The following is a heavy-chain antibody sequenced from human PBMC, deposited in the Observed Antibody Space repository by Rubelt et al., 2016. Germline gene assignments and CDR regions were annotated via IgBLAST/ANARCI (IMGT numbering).Heavy chain of an antibody. D-gene: IGHD3-10*01. CDR1: GYTFTSYY. V-gene: IGHV1-46*01. Sequence: QVQLVQSGAEVKKPGASVKVSCKASGYTFTSYYMHWVRQAPGQGLEWMGIINPSGGSTTYARKFQGRVTMTKDKSTSTVYMDLSSLRCEDTAVYYCARVGFYYDSGSYVDWGQGTLVTVSS. CDR2: INPSGGST. CDR3: ARVGFYYDSGSYVD. J-gene: IGHJ4*01.